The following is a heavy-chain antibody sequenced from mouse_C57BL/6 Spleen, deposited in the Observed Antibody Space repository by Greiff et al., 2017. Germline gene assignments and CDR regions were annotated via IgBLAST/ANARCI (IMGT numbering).Heavy chain of an antibody. CDR1: GYAFSSSW. V-gene: IGHV1-82*01. CDR2: IYPGDGDT. Sequence: QVQLKQSGPELVKPGASVKISCKASGYAFSSSWMNWVKQRPGKGLEWIGRIYPGDGDTNYNGKFKGKATLNADKSSSTAYMQLSSLTSEDSAVYCCARDYDGCDDGGQGTTLTVSS. J-gene: IGHJ2*01. CDR3: ARDYDGCDD. D-gene: IGHD2-4*01.